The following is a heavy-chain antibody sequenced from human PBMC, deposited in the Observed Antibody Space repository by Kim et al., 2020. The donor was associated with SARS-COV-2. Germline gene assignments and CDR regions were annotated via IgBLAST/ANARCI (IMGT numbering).Heavy chain of an antibody. V-gene: IGHV5-51*01. CDR2: IYPGDSDT. CDR3: AITYNSDVFDI. CDR1: GYSFSDFW. Sequence: GESLKISCKGSGYSFSDFWIGWVRQMPGEGLEWMGIIYPGDSDTKYNPSIQGRVTMSADKSISTAYLQWGSLKASDTAIYYCAITYNSDVFDIWGQGTLV. J-gene: IGHJ3*02. D-gene: IGHD1-20*01.